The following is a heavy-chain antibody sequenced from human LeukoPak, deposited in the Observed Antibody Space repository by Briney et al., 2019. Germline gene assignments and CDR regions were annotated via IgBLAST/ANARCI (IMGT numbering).Heavy chain of an antibody. V-gene: IGHV3-11*04. Sequence: SGGSLRLSCAASGFILNEYFMGWVRQAPGKGPEWTSYISTSGDVTYYSDSVRGRFTISRDNARNSLFLQLNRLEAEDTAVYYCARDFAFSYPWGQGTLVTVSS. CDR2: ISTSGDVT. CDR3: ARDFAFSYP. J-gene: IGHJ5*02. CDR1: GFILNEYF. D-gene: IGHD3-3*01.